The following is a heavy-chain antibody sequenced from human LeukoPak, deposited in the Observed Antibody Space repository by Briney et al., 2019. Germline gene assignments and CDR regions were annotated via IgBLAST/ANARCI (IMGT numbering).Heavy chain of an antibody. CDR3: ARERGNGALGY. Sequence: SQTLSLTCAISGDTFSSNSAAWNWLRQSPSRGLEWLARTYYRSKSYNDYAVSVKSRITINPDTSKNQFSLQLNSVTPEDTAVYYCARERGNGALGYWGQGTLVTVSS. D-gene: IGHD4-23*01. CDR2: TYYRSKSYN. V-gene: IGHV6-1*01. J-gene: IGHJ4*02. CDR1: GDTFSSNSAA.